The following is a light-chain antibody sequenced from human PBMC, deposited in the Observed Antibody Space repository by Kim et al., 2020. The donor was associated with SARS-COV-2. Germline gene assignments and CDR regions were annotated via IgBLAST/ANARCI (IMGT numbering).Light chain of an antibody. CDR2: DVN. Sequence: TGPNRVVSVYNLVAGYHPYPGKVPQLMIYDVNQRPSGVSDRFSGSKSGNTASLTISGLQADDEDDYYCSSYTSSDIWVFGGGTQLTVL. CDR1: NRVVSVYNL. CDR3: SSYTSSDIWV. J-gene: IGLJ3*02. V-gene: IGLV2-14*04.